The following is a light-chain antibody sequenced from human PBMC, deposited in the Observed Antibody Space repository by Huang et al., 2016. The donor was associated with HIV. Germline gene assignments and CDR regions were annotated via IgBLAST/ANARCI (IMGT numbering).Light chain of an antibody. Sequence: TISCRASQSITYYLNWYQLKPGKAPKLLIYAASTLHSGVPSRFSGRGSGTDFTLTIIGLQREDFATYYCQQSHSLGITFGQGTRLEMK. V-gene: IGKV1-39*01. CDR1: QSITYY. J-gene: IGKJ5*01. CDR2: AAS. CDR3: QQSHSLGIT.